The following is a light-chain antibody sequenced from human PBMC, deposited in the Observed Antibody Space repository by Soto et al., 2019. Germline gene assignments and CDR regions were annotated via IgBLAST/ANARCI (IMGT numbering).Light chain of an antibody. V-gene: IGLV2-11*01. Sequence: QSALTQPRSVCGSPGQSVTISCTGSSSDVGTYKYVSWYQQHPGKAPKLMIYDVSQRPSGVPDRFSGSKSGNTASLTISGLQAEDESDYYCCSYAGRYSSVFGGGTKLTVL. CDR3: CSYAGRYSSV. J-gene: IGLJ2*01. CDR1: SSDVGTYKY. CDR2: DVS.